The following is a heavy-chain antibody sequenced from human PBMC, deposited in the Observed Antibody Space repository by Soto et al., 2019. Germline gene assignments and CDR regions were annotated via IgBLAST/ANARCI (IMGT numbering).Heavy chain of an antibody. V-gene: IGHV3-21*01. D-gene: IGHD3-22*01. CDR2: ISSSSSYI. CDR3: AKGRGQTYYHDI. J-gene: IGHJ4*02. Sequence: GGSLRLSCAASGFTFSSYSMNWARQAPGKGLEWVSSISSSSSYIYYADSVKGRFTISRDNAKNSLYLQMNSLRVEDTAIYHCAKGRGQTYYHDIWGQGTMVTVYS. CDR1: GFTFSSYS.